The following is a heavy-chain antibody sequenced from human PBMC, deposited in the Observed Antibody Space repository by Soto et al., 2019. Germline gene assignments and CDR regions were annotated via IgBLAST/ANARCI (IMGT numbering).Heavy chain of an antibody. D-gene: IGHD1-26*01. V-gene: IGHV3-20*04. CDR1: GFTFDDYG. Sequence: EVQLVESGGGVLRPGGSLRLSCAASGFTFDDYGMSWARQAPGKGLEWVSGVNWNGGSTGYADSVKGRFTISRDNAKNSLYLQMNSLSAEDTAFYYCAGGASLNFDYWGQGTLVTVSS. J-gene: IGHJ4*02. CDR2: VNWNGGST. CDR3: AGGASLNFDY.